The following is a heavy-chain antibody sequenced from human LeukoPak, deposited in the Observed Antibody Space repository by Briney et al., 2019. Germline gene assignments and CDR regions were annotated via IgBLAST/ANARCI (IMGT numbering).Heavy chain of an antibody. V-gene: IGHV4-59*01. CDR3: ARATGDVFSL. CDR2: IYYSGST. J-gene: IGHJ4*02. Sequence: PSETLSLTCTVSGGSISSYYWSWIRQPPGKRLEWIGHIYYSGSTNYNPSLKSRVTISVDTSRNQFSLKLRSVTAADTAVYYSARATGDVFSLWGQGTLVTVSS. D-gene: IGHD7-27*01. CDR1: GGSISSYY.